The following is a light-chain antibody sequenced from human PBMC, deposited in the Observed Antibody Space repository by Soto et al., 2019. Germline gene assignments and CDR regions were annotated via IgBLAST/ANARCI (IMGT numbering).Light chain of an antibody. CDR3: QQYNNWLWT. CDR2: DAS. V-gene: IGKV3-15*01. J-gene: IGKJ1*01. CDR1: QSVSRN. Sequence: EIVMTQSPATLSVSPGERATLSCRASQSVSRNVAWYQQKPGQAPRLLIHDASTRATGISVRFSGSGSGTACTLTISSLQSEDFAVYYCQQYNNWLWTFGQGTKVEIK.